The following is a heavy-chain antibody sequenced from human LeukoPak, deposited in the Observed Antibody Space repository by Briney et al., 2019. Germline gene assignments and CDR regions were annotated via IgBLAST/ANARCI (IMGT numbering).Heavy chain of an antibody. Sequence: GRSLRLSCAASGITFRSYGMHWVRQAPGKGLEWVAVISYDGSHKYYADSVKGRFSISRDNSKNTLYLQMNSMRADDTAVYYCAKGARGDTVTSIVGLNWFDPWGQGTLVTVSS. CDR1: GITFRSYG. V-gene: IGHV3-30*18. CDR3: AKGARGDTVTSIVGLNWFDP. J-gene: IGHJ5*02. D-gene: IGHD4-17*01. CDR2: ISYDGSHK.